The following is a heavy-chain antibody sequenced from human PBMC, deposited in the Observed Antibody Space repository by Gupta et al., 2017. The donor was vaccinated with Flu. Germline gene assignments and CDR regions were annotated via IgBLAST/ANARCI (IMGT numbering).Heavy chain of an antibody. Sequence: EVQLVESGGDLVQPGRSLRLSCAASGFSFADYAMHWVRQGPGKGLEWVSGITWNSDATVYADSVKGRFTISRDNAKDSLYLQMKSLRAEDTALYYCAKRISAYAFDIWGQGTMVTVSS. CDR3: AKRISAYAFDI. J-gene: IGHJ3*02. CDR2: ITWNSDAT. V-gene: IGHV3-9*01. D-gene: IGHD2-21*01. CDR1: GFSFADYA.